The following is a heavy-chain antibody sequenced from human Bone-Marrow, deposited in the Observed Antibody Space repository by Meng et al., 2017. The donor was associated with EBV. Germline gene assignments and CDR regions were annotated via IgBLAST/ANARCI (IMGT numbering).Heavy chain of an antibody. CDR3: ASWASSIAARPPYY. J-gene: IGHJ4*02. CDR1: GGSFSGYY. V-gene: IGHV4-34*01. CDR2: INHSGST. D-gene: IGHD6-6*01. Sequence: QVQPRHGGRGLLTPSDPLSTPFAVFGGSFSGYYWSWIRQPPGKGLEWIGEINHSGSTNYNPSLKSRVTISVDTSKNQFSLKLSSVTAADTAVYYCASWASSIAARPPYYWGQGTLVTVSS.